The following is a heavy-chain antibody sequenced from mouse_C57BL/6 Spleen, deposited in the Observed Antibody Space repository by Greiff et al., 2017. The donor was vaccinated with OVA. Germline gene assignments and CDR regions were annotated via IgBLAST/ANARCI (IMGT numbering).Heavy chain of an antibody. CDR2: IYPGNSDT. CDR3: TLYYGSSYGAWFAY. V-gene: IGHV1-5*01. J-gene: IGHJ3*01. Sequence: VQLKQSGTVLARPGASVKMSCKTSGYTFTSYWMHWVKQRPGQGLEWIGAIYPGNSDTSYNQKFKGKAKLTAVTSASTAYMELSSLTNEDSAVYYCTLYYGSSYGAWFAYWGQGTLVTVSA. D-gene: IGHD1-1*01. CDR1: GYTFTSYW.